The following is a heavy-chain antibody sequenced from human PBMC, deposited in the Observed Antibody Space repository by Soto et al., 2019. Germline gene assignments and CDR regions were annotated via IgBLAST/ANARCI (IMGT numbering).Heavy chain of an antibody. Sequence: GGSLRLSCAASGFTFSSYSMNWVRQAPGKGLEWVSSISSSSSYIYYADSVKGRFTISRDNAKNSLYLQMNGLRAEDTALYYCASVSGSYSNYGMDVWGQGTTVTVS. CDR2: ISSSSSYI. CDR3: ASVSGSYSNYGMDV. J-gene: IGHJ6*02. V-gene: IGHV3-21*01. D-gene: IGHD1-26*01. CDR1: GFTFSSYS.